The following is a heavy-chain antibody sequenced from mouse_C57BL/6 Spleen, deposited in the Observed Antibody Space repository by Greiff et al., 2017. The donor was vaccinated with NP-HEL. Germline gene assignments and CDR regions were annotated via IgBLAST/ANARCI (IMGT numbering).Heavy chain of an antibody. CDR2: ISDGGSYT. Sequence: VQLKESGGGLVKPGGSLKLSCAASGFTFSSYAMSWVRQTPEKRLEWVATISDGGSYTYYTDNVKGRFTISRDNAKNNLYLQMSHLKSEDTAMYYCAREEITTVVAHWYFDVWGTGTTVTVSS. J-gene: IGHJ1*03. V-gene: IGHV5-4*01. D-gene: IGHD1-1*01. CDR1: GFTFSSYA. CDR3: AREEITTVVAHWYFDV.